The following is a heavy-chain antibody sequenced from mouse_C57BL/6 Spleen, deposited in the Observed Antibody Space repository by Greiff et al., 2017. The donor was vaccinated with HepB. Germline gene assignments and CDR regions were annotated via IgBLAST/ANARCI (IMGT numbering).Heavy chain of an antibody. CDR1: GYTFTDYN. D-gene: IGHD4-1*01. V-gene: IGHV1-22*01. CDR3: ARTNWDEAWFAY. J-gene: IGHJ3*01. CDR2: INPNNGGT. Sequence: EVQGVESGPELVKPGASVKMSCKASGYTFTDYNMHWVKQSHGKSLEWIGYINPNNGGTSYNQKFKGKATLTVNKSSSTAYMELRSLTSEDSAVYYCARTNWDEAWFAYWGQGTLVTVSA.